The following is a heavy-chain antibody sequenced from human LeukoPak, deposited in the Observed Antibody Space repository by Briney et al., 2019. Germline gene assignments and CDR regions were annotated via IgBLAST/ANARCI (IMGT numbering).Heavy chain of an antibody. CDR1: GGSISSYY. J-gene: IGHJ4*02. CDR2: IYYSGRT. D-gene: IGHD6-19*01. Sequence: SETLSLTCTVSGGSISSYYWSWIRQPPGKGLEWIGYIYYSGRTNYSPSLKSRVTISVDTSKNQFSLRLSSVTAADTAVYYCARGGSGNQWLVFDYWGQGTLVTVSS. V-gene: IGHV4-59*08. CDR3: ARGGSGNQWLVFDY.